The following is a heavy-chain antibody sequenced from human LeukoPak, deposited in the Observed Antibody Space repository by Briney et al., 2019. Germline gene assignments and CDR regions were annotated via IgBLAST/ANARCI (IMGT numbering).Heavy chain of an antibody. CDR2: ISAYSGNT. D-gene: IGHD3-9*01. CDR1: GYTFTSYG. Sequence: ASVKVSCKASGYTFTSYGISWVRQAPGQGLEWMGWISAYSGNTNYAQKLQGRVTMTTDTSTSTAYMELRSLRSDDTAVYYCARVLTDYYYYGMDVWGQGTTVTVSS. CDR3: ARVLTDYYYYGMDV. V-gene: IGHV1-18*01. J-gene: IGHJ6*02.